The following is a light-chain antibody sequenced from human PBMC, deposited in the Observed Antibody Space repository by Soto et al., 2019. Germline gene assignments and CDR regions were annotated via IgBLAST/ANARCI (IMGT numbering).Light chain of an antibody. CDR2: ENN. CDR3: GTWDSSLSAYV. J-gene: IGLJ1*01. V-gene: IGLV1-51*02. CDR1: SSNIGNHL. Sequence: QSVLTQPPSISAAPGQKVTISCSGSSSNIGNHLVSWYQQFPGTAPKLLIYENNKRPSGIPDWFSGSKSGTSATLGITGIQTGDEADYYCGTWDSSLSAYVFGTGTKVTV.